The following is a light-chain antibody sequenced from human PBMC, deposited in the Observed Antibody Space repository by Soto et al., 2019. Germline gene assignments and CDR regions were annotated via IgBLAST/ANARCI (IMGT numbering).Light chain of an antibody. CDR2: WTN. J-gene: IGLJ2*01. CDR1: SSNIASNT. V-gene: IGLV1-44*01. CDR3: AAWDDSLSGPV. Sequence: QSVLTQPPSASGTPGQRVTISCSGSSSNIASNTVNWYQQLPGTAPKLLIYWTNQRPSGVPDRFSGSKSGTSASLAISGLQSEDEADYYCAAWDDSLSGPVFGGGTKLTVL.